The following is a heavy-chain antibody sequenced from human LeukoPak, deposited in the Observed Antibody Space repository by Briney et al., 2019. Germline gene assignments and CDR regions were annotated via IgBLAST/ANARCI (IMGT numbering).Heavy chain of an antibody. CDR1: GFTFSSYG. Sequence: GGSLRLSCAASGFTFSSYGMHWVRQAPGKGLEWVAFIRYDGSNKYYADSVKGRFTISRDNSKNTLYLQMNSLRAEDTSVYYCAKDPLYSVAGPPRYYGMDVWGQGTTVTVSS. D-gene: IGHD6-19*01. V-gene: IGHV3-30*02. CDR3: AKDPLYSVAGPPRYYGMDV. J-gene: IGHJ6*02. CDR2: IRYDGSNK.